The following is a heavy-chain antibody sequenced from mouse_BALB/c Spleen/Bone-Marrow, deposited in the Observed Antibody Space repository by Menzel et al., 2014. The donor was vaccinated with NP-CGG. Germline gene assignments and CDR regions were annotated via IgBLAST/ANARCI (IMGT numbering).Heavy chain of an antibody. J-gene: IGHJ2*01. D-gene: IGHD2-4*01. Sequence: EVKLVESGPGLVKPSQTVSLPCTVTGISITTGNYRWSWIRRFPGNKLEWIGYIYYSGTITYNPSLTSRTTITRDTSKNQFFLEMNSLTAEDTATYYCARGAMITTGYFDYWGQGTTLTVSS. CDR3: ARGAMITTGYFDY. CDR2: IYYSGTI. CDR1: GISITTGNYR. V-gene: IGHV3-5*02.